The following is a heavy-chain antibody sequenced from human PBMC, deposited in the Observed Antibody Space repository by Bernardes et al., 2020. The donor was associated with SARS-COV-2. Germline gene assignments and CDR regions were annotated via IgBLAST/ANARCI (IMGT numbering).Heavy chain of an antibody. D-gene: IGHD3-10*01. CDR1: GGSISSGGYS. Sequence: SETLSLTCAVSGGSISSGGYSWSWIRQPPGKGLEWIGYIYHSGSTYYNPSLKSRVTISVNRSKNQFSLKLSSVTAADTAVYYCARGPFSGSHYYFDYWGQGTLVTVSS. CDR2: IYHSGST. CDR3: ARGPFSGSHYYFDY. V-gene: IGHV4-30-2*01. J-gene: IGHJ4*02.